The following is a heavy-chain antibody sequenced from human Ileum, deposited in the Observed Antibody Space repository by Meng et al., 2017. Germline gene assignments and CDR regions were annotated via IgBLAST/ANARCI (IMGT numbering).Heavy chain of an antibody. CDR2: IDNDGTSA. J-gene: IGHJ5*02. D-gene: IGHD1-14*01. CDR3: ARDRTHNWFDP. V-gene: IGHV3-74*01. CDR1: GFTFSSYW. Sequence: GESLKISCAASGFTFSSYWMHWVRQVPGKGLVWVSRIDNDGTSAIDADSVKGRFTTSRDNAKNVLYLQMNSLRAEDTAVYYCARDRTHNWFDPWGQGTLVTVSS.